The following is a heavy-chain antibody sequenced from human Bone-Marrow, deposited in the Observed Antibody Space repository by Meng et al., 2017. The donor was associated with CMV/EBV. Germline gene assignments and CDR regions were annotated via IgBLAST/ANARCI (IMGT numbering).Heavy chain of an antibody. CDR1: GGTFSSYA. D-gene: IGHD3-16*01. J-gene: IGHJ6*02. CDR2: ISAYNGNT. V-gene: IGHV1-18*01. CDR3: ARGTIMIRDYHHHGLDV. Sequence: ASVKVSCKASGGTFSSYAISWVRQAPGQGLEWMGWISAYNGNTNYAQKLQGRVTMTTDTSTSTAYMELRSLRSDDTAVYYCARGTIMIRDYHHHGLDVWGHGTSVTVSS.